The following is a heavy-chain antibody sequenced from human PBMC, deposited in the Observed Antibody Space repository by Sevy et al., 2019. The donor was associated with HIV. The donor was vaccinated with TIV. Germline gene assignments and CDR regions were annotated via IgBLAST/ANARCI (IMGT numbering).Heavy chain of an antibody. CDR3: AKEMRAYYYDSSGNFDAFDI. Sequence: GGSLRLSCAASGFTFSSYAMSWVRQAPGKGLEWVSAISGSGGSTYYADSVKGRFTISRDNSKNTLYLQMNSRRAEDTAVYYCAKEMRAYYYDSSGNFDAFDIWGQGTMVTVSS. J-gene: IGHJ3*02. CDR2: ISGSGGST. D-gene: IGHD3-22*01. V-gene: IGHV3-23*01. CDR1: GFTFSSYA.